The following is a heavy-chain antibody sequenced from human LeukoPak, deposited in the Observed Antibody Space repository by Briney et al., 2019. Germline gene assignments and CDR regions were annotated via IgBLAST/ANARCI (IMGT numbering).Heavy chain of an antibody. V-gene: IGHV5-51*01. D-gene: IGHD3-16*01. CDR3: ARRGRDSTNQKIFDY. CDR1: GYSFTNYW. J-gene: IGHJ4*02. Sequence: GESLKISCKGSGYSFTNYWIAWVRQMPGKGLEWMGIIYPDDSGTRYSPSFQGQVTISADKSISTAYLQWGSLKASDTAMYHCARRGRDSTNQKIFDYWGQGTLVTVSS. CDR2: IYPDDSGT.